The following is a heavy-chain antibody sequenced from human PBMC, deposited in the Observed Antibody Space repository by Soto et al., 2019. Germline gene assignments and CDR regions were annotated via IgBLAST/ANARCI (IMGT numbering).Heavy chain of an antibody. CDR2: IIPIFGTA. J-gene: IGHJ5*02. CDR3: ARRFVRHPRGIAVSGPGWDPNWFDP. D-gene: IGHD6-13*01. CDR1: GGTFSSYA. V-gene: IGHV1-69*13. Sequence: SVKVSCKASGGTFSSYAISWVRQAPGQGLEWMGGIIPIFGTANYAQKFQGRVTITADESTSTAYMELSSLRSEDTAVYYCARRFVRHPRGIAVSGPGWDPNWFDPWGQGTLVTVSS.